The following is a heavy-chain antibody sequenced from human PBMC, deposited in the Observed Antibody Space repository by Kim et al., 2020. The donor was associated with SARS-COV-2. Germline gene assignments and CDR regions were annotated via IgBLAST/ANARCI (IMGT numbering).Heavy chain of an antibody. J-gene: IGHJ6*02. CDR3: ARDPGSRLRGLTYSYYGMDV. D-gene: IGHD3-10*01. V-gene: IGHV3-30-3*01. CDR1: GFTFSSCA. Sequence: GGSLRLSCAASGFTFSSCAIHWVRQAPGKGLEWVAVISYDGSNKNYADSVKGRFTISRDNSKNTLYLQMNSRRAEDTALYYCARDPGSRLRGLTYSYYGMDVCGQGTPVTLSS. CDR2: ISYDGSNK.